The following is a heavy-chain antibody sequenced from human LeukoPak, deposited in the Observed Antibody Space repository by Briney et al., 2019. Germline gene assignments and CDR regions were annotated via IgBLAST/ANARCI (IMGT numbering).Heavy chain of an antibody. CDR3: ARVGSYSSSWYAFDI. Sequence: SETLSLTCTVSGDSISSYYWSWIRQPPGKGLEWIGYAYYSGSTNYNPSLKSRVTISVGTSKNQFSLKLSSVTAADTAVYYCARVGSYSSSWYAFDIWGQGTMVTVSS. D-gene: IGHD6-13*01. CDR2: AYYSGST. CDR1: GDSISSYY. V-gene: IGHV4-59*01. J-gene: IGHJ3*02.